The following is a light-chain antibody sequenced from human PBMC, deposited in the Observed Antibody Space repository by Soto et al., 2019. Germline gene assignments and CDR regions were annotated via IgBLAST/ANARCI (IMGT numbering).Light chain of an antibody. CDR1: SSDVGTYKY. CDR3: CSYAGSYTYV. Sequence: QSALTQPRSVSGSPGQSVTISCTGTSSDVGTYKYVSWYQSQPGTAPKLIIYDVNRRPSGVPDRFSGSKSGDTASLTISGLQAEDEADYYCCSYAGSYTYVFGTGTKVTVL. J-gene: IGLJ1*01. CDR2: DVN. V-gene: IGLV2-11*01.